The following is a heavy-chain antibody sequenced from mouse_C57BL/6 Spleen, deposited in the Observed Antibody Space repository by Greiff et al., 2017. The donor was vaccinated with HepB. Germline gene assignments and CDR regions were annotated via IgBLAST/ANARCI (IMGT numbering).Heavy chain of an antibody. CDR3: ARHVRPEDYAMDY. D-gene: IGHD2-14*01. CDR1: GYTFTSYW. CDR2: IHPNSGST. J-gene: IGHJ4*01. V-gene: IGHV1-64*01. Sequence: QVQLQQPGAELVKPGASVKLSCKASGYTFTSYWMYWVKQRPGQGLEWIGMIHPNSGSTNYNEKFKSKATLTVDKSSSTAYMQLSSQTAEDSAVYYCARHVRPEDYAMDYWGQGTSVTVSS.